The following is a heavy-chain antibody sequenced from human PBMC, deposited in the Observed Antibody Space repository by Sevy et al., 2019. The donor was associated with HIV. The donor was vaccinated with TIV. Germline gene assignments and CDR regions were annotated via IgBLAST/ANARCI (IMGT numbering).Heavy chain of an antibody. Sequence: GGSLRLSCAASGFTFSSYAMSWVRQAPGKGLEWVSVIYAGGSTYYADSVKGRFTISRDNSKNTLYLQMNSLRAEDTAVYYCTTHASDFDSSGYLERDAFDIWGQGTMVTVSS. J-gene: IGHJ3*02. CDR2: IYAGGST. D-gene: IGHD3-22*01. CDR3: TTHASDFDSSGYLERDAFDI. CDR1: GFTFSSYA. V-gene: IGHV3-23*03.